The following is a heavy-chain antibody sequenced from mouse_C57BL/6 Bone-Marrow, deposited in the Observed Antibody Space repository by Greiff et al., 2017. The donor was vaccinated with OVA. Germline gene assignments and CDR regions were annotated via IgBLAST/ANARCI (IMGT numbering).Heavy chain of an antibody. Sequence: QVTLKVSGPGILQSSQTLSLTCSFSGFSLNTSNMGVSWLRQPPGKGLEWLAHIYWDDDKRYNPSLKSRRTISNHTSRNQVFLKITSVDTADTATYCWARRGSYGTRGYYAMEYWGQGTSVTVSS. CDR3: ARRGSYGTRGYYAMEY. V-gene: IGHV8-12*01. J-gene: IGHJ4*01. CDR1: GFSLNTSNMG. CDR2: IYWDDDK. D-gene: IGHD1-1*01.